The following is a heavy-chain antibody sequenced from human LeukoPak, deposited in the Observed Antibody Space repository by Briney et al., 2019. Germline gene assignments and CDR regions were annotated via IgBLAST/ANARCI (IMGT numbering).Heavy chain of an antibody. CDR2: IYYSGST. J-gene: IGHJ6*03. Sequence: SQTLSLTCTVSGGSISSGDYYWSWISQPPGKGLEWIGYIYYSGSTYYNPSLKSRVTISVDTSKNQFSLKLSSVTAADTAVYYCARRRATTSIYMDVWGKGTTVTVSS. CDR3: ARRRATTSIYMDV. CDR1: GGSISSGDYY. D-gene: IGHD1-26*01. V-gene: IGHV4-30-4*08.